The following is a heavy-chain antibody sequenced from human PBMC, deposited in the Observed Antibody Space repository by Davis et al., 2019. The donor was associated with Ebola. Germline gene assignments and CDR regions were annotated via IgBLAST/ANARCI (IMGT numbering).Heavy chain of an antibody. CDR2: MWYDGSNK. CDR3: AREGKYRDESRTFDY. Sequence: SLMTSCAAPGITYSSYGMHWVRQAPAKGLERVAVMWYDGSNKYYADSVKGRFTISRDNSKNTLYLQMNSLRADGTAVYYCAREGKYRDESRTFDYWGQGTLVTVSS. V-gene: IGHV3-33*01. D-gene: IGHD2-2*01. CDR1: GITYSSYG. J-gene: IGHJ4*02.